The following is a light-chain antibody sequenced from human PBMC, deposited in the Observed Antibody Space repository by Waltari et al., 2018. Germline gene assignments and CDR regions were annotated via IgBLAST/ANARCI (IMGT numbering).Light chain of an antibody. CDR2: DIT. J-gene: IGLJ2*01. CDR1: SNDVGGYYY. V-gene: IGLV2-11*01. Sequence: QSALTQPRSVSGSPGQSVSISCTGTSNDVGGYYYVSWYQQHPGKAPRLILYDITKRPSGVPDRFSVSKSGNTASLTIYGLQAEEEADYYCCSYADSFTALFGGGTKLTVL. CDR3: CSYADSFTAL.